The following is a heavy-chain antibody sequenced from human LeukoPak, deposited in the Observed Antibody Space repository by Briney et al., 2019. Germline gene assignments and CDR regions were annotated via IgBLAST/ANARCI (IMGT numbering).Heavy chain of an antibody. Sequence: GGSLRLSCAASGFTFSDYYMSWIRQAPGKGLEWVSYISSSGSTMYYADSVKGRFTISRDNAKNSLYLQMNSLRAEDTAVYYCASSYDFWSGSTPFDYWGQGTLVTVSS. CDR2: ISSSGSTM. CDR1: GFTFSDYY. CDR3: ASSYDFWSGSTPFDY. V-gene: IGHV3-11*01. J-gene: IGHJ4*02. D-gene: IGHD3-3*01.